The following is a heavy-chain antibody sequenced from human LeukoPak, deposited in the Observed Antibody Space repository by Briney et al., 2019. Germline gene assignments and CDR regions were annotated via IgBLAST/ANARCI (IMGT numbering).Heavy chain of an antibody. V-gene: IGHV3-21*01. J-gene: IGHJ4*02. Sequence: GGSLRLSCAASGFTFSSYSMNWVRQAPGKGLEWVSSISSSSSYIYYADSVKGRFTISRDNAKNSLYLRMNSLRAEDTAVYYCARVPTGLETVDYWGQGTLVTASS. CDR1: GFTFSSYS. D-gene: IGHD4-17*01. CDR2: ISSSSSYI. CDR3: ARVPTGLETVDY.